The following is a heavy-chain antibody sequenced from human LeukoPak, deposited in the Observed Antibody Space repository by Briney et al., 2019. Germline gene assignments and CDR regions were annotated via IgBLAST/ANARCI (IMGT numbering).Heavy chain of an antibody. CDR3: ARDRSSWYGRFDY. CDR1: RFTFSSYS. CDR2: ISSSSSYI. V-gene: IGHV3-21*01. J-gene: IGHJ4*02. D-gene: IGHD6-13*01. Sequence: GGSLRLSCAASRFTFSSYSMNWVRQAPGKGLEWVSSISSSSSYIYYADSVKGRFTISRDNAKNSLYLQMNSLRAEDTAVYYCARDRSSWYGRFDYWGQGTLVTVSS.